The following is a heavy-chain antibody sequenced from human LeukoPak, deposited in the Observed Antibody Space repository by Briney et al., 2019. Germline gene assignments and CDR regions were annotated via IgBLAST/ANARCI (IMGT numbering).Heavy chain of an antibody. D-gene: IGHD4/OR15-4a*01. CDR1: GFIFNKHA. V-gene: IGHV3-23*01. Sequence: GGSLRLSCAASGFIFNKHAMSWVRQAPGKGLEWVSGLSGSGGSTDYADSVKGRFTVSRDNSKNTLFLQMNSLRAEDTAIYYCAKERDYGPADYWGRGTLVTVSS. CDR3: AKERDYGPADY. J-gene: IGHJ4*02. CDR2: LSGSGGST.